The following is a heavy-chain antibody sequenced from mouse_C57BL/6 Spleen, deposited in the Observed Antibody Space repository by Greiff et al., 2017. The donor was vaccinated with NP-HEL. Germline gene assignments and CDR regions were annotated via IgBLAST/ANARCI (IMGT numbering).Heavy chain of an antibody. Sequence: QVQLQQPGAELVKPGASVKLSCKASGYTFTSYWMQWVKQRPGQGLEWIGEIDPSDSYTNYNQKFKGKATLTVDTSSSTAYMQLSSLTSEDSAVYYCARSTNWGFAYWGQGTLVTVSA. CDR1: GYTFTSYW. J-gene: IGHJ3*01. V-gene: IGHV1-50*01. CDR3: ARSTNWGFAY. CDR2: IDPSDSYT. D-gene: IGHD4-1*01.